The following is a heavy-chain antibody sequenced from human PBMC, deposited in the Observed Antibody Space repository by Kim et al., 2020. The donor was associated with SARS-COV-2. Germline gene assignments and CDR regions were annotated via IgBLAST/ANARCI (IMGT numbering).Heavy chain of an antibody. Sequence: SVKVSCKASGGTFSTYAISWVRQAPGQGLEWMGGIIPSFGTTNYAQKFQGRITITSDESTSTAYMELRSLSSDDTAVYYCARGGIAAAGTESPYWGQGTLVTVSS. CDR3: ARGGIAAAGTESPY. CDR2: IIPSFGTT. J-gene: IGHJ4*02. CDR1: GGTFSTYA. V-gene: IGHV1-69*13. D-gene: IGHD6-13*01.